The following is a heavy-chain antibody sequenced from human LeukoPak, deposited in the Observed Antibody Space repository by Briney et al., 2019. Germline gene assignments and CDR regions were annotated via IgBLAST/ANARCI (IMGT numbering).Heavy chain of an antibody. Sequence: GGSLRLSCAASGFTFSSYAMSWVRQAPGKGLEWVSAISGSGGSTYYADSVKGRFTISRDNSKNTLCLQMNSLRAEDTAVYYCAKDRLAAAGPNWFDPWGQGTLVTVSS. J-gene: IGHJ5*02. CDR3: AKDRLAAAGPNWFDP. CDR2: ISGSGGST. CDR1: GFTFSSYA. D-gene: IGHD6-13*01. V-gene: IGHV3-23*01.